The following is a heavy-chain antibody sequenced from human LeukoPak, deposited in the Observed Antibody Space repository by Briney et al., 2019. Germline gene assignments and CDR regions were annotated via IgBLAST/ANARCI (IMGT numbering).Heavy chain of an antibody. CDR2: IYWDDDK. D-gene: IGHD3-22*01. Sequence: SGPTLVNPTQTLTLTCTFSGFLLSTSGVGVGWIRQPPGKALEWHALIYWDDDKRYSPSLKSRLTITKDTSKNQVVLTMTNMDPVDTATYYCTHSERYDSSGYSHFDYWGQGTLVTVSS. V-gene: IGHV2-5*02. CDR1: GFLLSTSGVG. CDR3: THSERYDSSGYSHFDY. J-gene: IGHJ4*02.